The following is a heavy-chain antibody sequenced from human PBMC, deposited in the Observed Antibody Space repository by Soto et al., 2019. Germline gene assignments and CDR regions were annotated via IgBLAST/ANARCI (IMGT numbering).Heavy chain of an antibody. Sequence: QVQLQESGPGLVQPSQTLSLTCAVSGVSINAGGYSWNWIRQSPGKALEWMGHIYQRGRTYYKPSLKGRIAISVDMSKNDFSLEVTSVTPADTSVYFCARGDYNDYFDFWGQGALVTVSS. V-gene: IGHV4-30-2*06. CDR3: ARGDYNDYFDF. D-gene: IGHD4-4*01. CDR2: IYQRGRT. J-gene: IGHJ4*02. CDR1: GVSINAGGYS.